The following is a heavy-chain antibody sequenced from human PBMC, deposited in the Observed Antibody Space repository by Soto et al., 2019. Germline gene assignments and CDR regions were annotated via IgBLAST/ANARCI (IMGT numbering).Heavy chain of an antibody. J-gene: IGHJ6*02. CDR2: IYYSGST. CDR3: ARDLGAPTYYYYGMDV. Sequence: QVQLQESGPGLVKPSQTLSLTCTVSGGSISSGGYYWSWIRQHPGKGLEWIGYIYYSGSTYYNPSLKSRVTISVDTSKNQFSLQLSSVTAADTAVYYCARDLGAPTYYYYGMDVWGPGTTVTVSS. V-gene: IGHV4-31*03. D-gene: IGHD1-26*01. CDR1: GGSISSGGYY.